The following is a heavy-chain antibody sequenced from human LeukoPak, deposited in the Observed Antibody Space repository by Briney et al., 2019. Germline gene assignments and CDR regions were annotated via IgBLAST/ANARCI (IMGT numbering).Heavy chain of an antibody. V-gene: IGHV3-74*01. CDR1: GFDFSVYW. Sequence: PGGSLRLSCVASGFDFSVYWMQWVRQVPGKGLVWVSRIDREGSRRTYADSVKGRFTVSRDNAKNTLYPQMNSVRVEDTALYYCARVSEGSGWYLDDYWGRGNLVTVSS. CDR2: IDREGSRR. CDR3: ARVSEGSGWYLDDY. J-gene: IGHJ4*02. D-gene: IGHD6-19*01.